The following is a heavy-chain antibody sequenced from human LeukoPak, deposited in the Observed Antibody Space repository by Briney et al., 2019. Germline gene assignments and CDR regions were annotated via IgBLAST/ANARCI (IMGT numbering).Heavy chain of an antibody. D-gene: IGHD3-22*01. CDR1: GFTFSSYS. Sequence: GGSLRLSCAASGFTFSSYSMNWVRQAPGKGLEWVSSISSSSYIYYADSVKGRFTISRDNAKNSLYLQMNSLRAEDTAVYYCARDPEYYYDSSGEAMSDYWGQGTLVTVSS. J-gene: IGHJ4*02. CDR2: ISSSSYI. V-gene: IGHV3-21*01. CDR3: ARDPEYYYDSSGEAMSDY.